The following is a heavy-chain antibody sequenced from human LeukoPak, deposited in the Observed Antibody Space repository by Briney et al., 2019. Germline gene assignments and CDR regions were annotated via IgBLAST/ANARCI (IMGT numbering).Heavy chain of an antibody. CDR1: GGSISRYY. CDR2: IYYSGST. Sequence: PSEPLSLTCTVSGGSISRYYWNWIRQPPGKGLEWIGYIYYSGSTSYNPSLKSRVTISVDTSKNQFSLKLSSVTAADTSVYYCASTHYGSGNYCNRDSYYFHSWVQGTLVTVSS. CDR3: ASTHYGSGNYCNRDSYYFHS. V-gene: IGHV4-59*01. J-gene: IGHJ4*02. D-gene: IGHD3-10*01.